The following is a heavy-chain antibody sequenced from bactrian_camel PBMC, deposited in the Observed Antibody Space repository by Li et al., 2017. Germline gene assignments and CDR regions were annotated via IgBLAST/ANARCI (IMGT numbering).Heavy chain of an antibody. D-gene: IGHD2*01. CDR1: GFTFRTYG. CDR2: IYTGDGNT. Sequence: DVQLVESGGGLVQPGGSLRLSCAASGFTFRTYGMSWVRQAPGKGLEWVAGIYTGDGNTNSADSVKDRFTISRDNATNTVYLQMNSLKPEDTAVYYCVSLVGRPLVHQGTQVTVS. V-gene: IGHV3S10*01. J-gene: IGHJ4*01.